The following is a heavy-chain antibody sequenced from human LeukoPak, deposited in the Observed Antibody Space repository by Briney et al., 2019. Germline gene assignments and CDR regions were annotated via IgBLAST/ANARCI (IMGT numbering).Heavy chain of an antibody. D-gene: IGHD3-10*01. CDR1: GFTFDDYA. J-gene: IGHJ6*03. CDR3: ARLSAYYYGSYFYYYMDV. Sequence: GGSLRLSCAASGFTFDDYAMHWVRQAPGKGLEWVSGINWDSGSIGYADSVKGRFTISRDNAKKSVYLHMSSLRAEDTALYYCARLSAYYYGSYFYYYMDVWGKGTTVTVSS. CDR2: INWDSGSI. V-gene: IGHV3-9*01.